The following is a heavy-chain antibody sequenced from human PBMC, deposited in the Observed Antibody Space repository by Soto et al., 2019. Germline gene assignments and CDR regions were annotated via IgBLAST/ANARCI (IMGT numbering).Heavy chain of an antibody. CDR3: ARGKGIVDAFDI. D-gene: IGHD1-26*01. CDR2: IWYDGSNK. J-gene: IGHJ3*02. V-gene: IGHV3-33*01. Sequence: QVQLVESGGGVVQPGRSLRLSCAASGFTFSSYGMHWVRQAPGKGLEWVAVIWYDGSNKYYADSVKGRFTISRDNSKNTLYLQVNSLRAEDTAVYYCARGKGIVDAFDIWGQGTMVTVSS. CDR1: GFTFSSYG.